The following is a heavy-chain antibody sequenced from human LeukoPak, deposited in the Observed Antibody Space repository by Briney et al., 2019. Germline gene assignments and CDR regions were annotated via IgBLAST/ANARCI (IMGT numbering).Heavy chain of an antibody. Sequence: PGGSLRLSCAASGFIFSGFSMTWVRQAPGKGLEWVSTVTSSGSITYYADSVKGRFTNSRDNSKNTLYLQMNSLGAEDTAVYYCARGGGAVAGITFRWFDPWGQGTLVTVSS. V-gene: IGHV3-23*05. CDR1: GFIFSGFS. J-gene: IGHJ5*02. CDR2: VTSSGSIT. CDR3: ARGGGAVAGITFRWFDP. D-gene: IGHD6-19*01.